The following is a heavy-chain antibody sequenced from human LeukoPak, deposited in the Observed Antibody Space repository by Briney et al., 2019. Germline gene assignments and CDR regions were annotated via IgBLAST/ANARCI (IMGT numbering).Heavy chain of an antibody. CDR3: AGDRGYLQFDY. Sequence: GGSLRLSCAASGFTFSNYWMGWVRQAPGKGLEWVANIKEDGSQKYYADSVKGRFTISRDNAKNSLYLQLNSLRAEDTAMYYCAGDRGYLQFDYWGQGTLVTVSS. V-gene: IGHV3-7*03. J-gene: IGHJ4*02. D-gene: IGHD3-10*01. CDR1: GFTFSNYW. CDR2: IKEDGSQK.